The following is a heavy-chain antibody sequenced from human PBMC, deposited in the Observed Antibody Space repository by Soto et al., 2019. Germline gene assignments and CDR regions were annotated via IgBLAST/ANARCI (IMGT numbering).Heavy chain of an antibody. V-gene: IGHV4-34*01. J-gene: IGHJ5*02. CDR3: ARDNSGYSGYDLRRLVERFDP. D-gene: IGHD5-12*01. CDR2: INHSGST. Sequence: LTCAVYGGSFSGYYWTWIRQPPGTGLEWIGEINHSGSTNYNPSLKSRVTITVDTSKNQFSLKLTSVTAADTAVYYFARDNSGYSGYDLRRLVERFDPWGQGTLVTVSS. CDR1: GGSFSGYY.